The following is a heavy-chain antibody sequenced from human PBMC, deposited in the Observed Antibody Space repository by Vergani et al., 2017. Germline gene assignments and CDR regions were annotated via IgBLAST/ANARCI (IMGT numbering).Heavy chain of an antibody. CDR1: GGSFSGYY. D-gene: IGHD2-2*02. CDR3: ARIIVVVPAAIRGGYMDV. CDR2: INHSGST. V-gene: IGHV4-34*01. Sequence: QVQLQQWGAGLLKPSETLSLTCAVYGGSFSGYYWSWIRQPPGKGLEWIGEINHSGSTNYNPSLKSRVTISVDTSKNQFSLKLSSVTAADTAVYYCARIIVVVPAAIRGGYMDVWGKGTTVTVSS. J-gene: IGHJ6*03.